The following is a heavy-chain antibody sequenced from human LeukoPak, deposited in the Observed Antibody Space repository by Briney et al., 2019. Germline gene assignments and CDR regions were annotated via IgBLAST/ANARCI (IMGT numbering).Heavy chain of an antibody. D-gene: IGHD4-23*01. Sequence: GGSLRLSCAASGFTFSGNWTHWVRQAPGQGLVWVSRINSDGSTTIYADSVKGRFTISRDNAKKMLYLQMNSLRAEDTAVYYCVTKVTTMGDNWGQGTLVTVSS. J-gene: IGHJ4*02. CDR1: GFTFSGNW. V-gene: IGHV3-74*01. CDR3: VTKVTTMGDN. CDR2: INSDGSTT.